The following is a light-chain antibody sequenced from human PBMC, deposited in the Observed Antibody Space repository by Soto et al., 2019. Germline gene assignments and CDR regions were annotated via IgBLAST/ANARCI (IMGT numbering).Light chain of an antibody. CDR2: GAS. V-gene: IGKV3-15*01. Sequence: EIVMTQSPATLSVSPGERATLSCRASQSVSSNLAWYQQKPGQAPRLLIYGASTRATGIPARFSRSGSGTEFTLTISSLQSEDFAVYYCQQYNNWARTFGQGTKVDIK. CDR3: QQYNNWART. CDR1: QSVSSN. J-gene: IGKJ1*01.